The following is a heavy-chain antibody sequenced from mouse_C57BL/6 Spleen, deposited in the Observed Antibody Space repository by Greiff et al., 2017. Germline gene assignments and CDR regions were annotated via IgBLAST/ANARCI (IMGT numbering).Heavy chain of an antibody. D-gene: IGHD1-1*01. CDR1: GFTLSSYA. CDR3: ARDGDYYGSSYWYFDV. Sequence: EVMLVESGGGLVKPGGSLKLSCAASGFTLSSYAMSWVRQTPEKRLEWVATISDGGSYTYYPDNVKGRFTISRDNAKNNLYLQMSHLKSEDTAMYYCARDGDYYGSSYWYFDVWGTGTTVTVSS. J-gene: IGHJ1*03. CDR2: ISDGGSYT. V-gene: IGHV5-4*01.